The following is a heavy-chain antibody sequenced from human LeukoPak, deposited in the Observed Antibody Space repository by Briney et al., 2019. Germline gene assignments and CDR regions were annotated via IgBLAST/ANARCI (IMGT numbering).Heavy chain of an antibody. D-gene: IGHD3-3*01. J-gene: IGHJ4*02. CDR2: IYYSGTT. CDR3: ARFWSGFDF. CDR1: GGSIDNYK. V-gene: IGHV4-59*01. Sequence: SETLSLTCTVSGGSIDNYKWTWVRRPPGKGLEWIGYIYYSGTTNYNPPLSSRVTISVDTSKNQFSLRLTSVTAADTAIYYCARFWSGFDFWGQGALVTVSS.